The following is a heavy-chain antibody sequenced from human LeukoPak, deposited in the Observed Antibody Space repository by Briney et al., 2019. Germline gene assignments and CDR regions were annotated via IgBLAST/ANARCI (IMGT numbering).Heavy chain of an antibody. CDR3: ASGFIRDSGSYYAFDY. D-gene: IGHD1-26*01. V-gene: IGHV1-46*01. CDR2: INPSGGST. Sequence: ASVKVSCKASGYTFTSYYMHWVRQAPGQGLEWMGIINPSGGSTSYAQKFQGRVTMTRDTSTSTVYMELSSLRSEDTAVYYCASGFIRDSGSYYAFDYWGQGTLVTVSS. J-gene: IGHJ4*02. CDR1: GYTFTSYY.